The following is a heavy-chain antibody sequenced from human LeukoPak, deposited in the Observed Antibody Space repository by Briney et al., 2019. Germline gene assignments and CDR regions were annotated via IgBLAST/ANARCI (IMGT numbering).Heavy chain of an antibody. V-gene: IGHV4-39*07. D-gene: IGHD3-3*01. CDR1: GGSISSSSYY. CDR3: ARGYNFWSGYALDY. J-gene: IGHJ4*02. CDR2: IYYSGST. Sequence: KPSETLSLTCTVSGGSISSSSYYWGWIRQPPGRGLEWIGSIYYSGSTYYNPSLKSRVTISVDTSKNQFSLKLSSVTAADTAVYYCARGYNFWSGYALDYWGQGTLVTVSS.